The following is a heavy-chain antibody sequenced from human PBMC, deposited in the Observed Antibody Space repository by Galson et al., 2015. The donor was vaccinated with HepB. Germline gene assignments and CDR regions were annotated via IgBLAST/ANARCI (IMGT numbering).Heavy chain of an antibody. J-gene: IGHJ2*01. Sequence: SLRLSCAASGFTFSSYGMHWVRQAPGKGLEWVAVIWYDGSNKYYADSVKGRFTISRDNSKNTLYLQMNSLRAEDTAVYYCARDPGGRRFGLLWYFDLWGRGTLVTVSS. D-gene: IGHD2-15*01. CDR1: GFTFSSYG. CDR2: IWYDGSNK. V-gene: IGHV3-33*01. CDR3: ARDPGGRRFGLLWYFDL.